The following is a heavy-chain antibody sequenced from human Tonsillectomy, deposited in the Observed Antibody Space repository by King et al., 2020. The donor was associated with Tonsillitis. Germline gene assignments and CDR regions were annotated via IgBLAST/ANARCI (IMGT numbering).Heavy chain of an antibody. V-gene: IGHV3-7*04. D-gene: IGHD6-19*01. CDR1: EFSFSSSW. CDR2: IKPDGSEK. CDR3: ARDEAYSSFDY. J-gene: IGHJ4*02. Sequence: VQLVESGGGLVQPGGSLKLSCAASEFSFSSSWMTWVRQAPGKGLQWVATIKPDGSEKYYADSVKGRFTVSRDNAKNSQDLHMNSLRSEDTALYYCARDEAYSSFDYWGQGTLVTVSS.